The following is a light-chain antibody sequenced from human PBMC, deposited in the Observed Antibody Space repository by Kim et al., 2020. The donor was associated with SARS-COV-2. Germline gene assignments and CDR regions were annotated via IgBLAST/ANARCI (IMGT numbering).Light chain of an antibody. CDR3: MQGIHLPLT. CDR2: KVS. J-gene: IGKJ4*01. V-gene: IGKV2-29*02. CDR1: QSLLHSDGETY. Sequence: IVMTQTPLSLSVTPGQPASISCKSSQSLLHSDGETYLYWYLQKPGQSPQLLSYKVSSRFSGVPDRFSGSGSGTDFTLKISRVEAEDVGVYYCMQGIHLPLTFGGGTKVDIK.